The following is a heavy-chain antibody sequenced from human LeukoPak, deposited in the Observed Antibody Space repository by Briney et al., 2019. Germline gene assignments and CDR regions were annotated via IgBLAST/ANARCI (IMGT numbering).Heavy chain of an antibody. CDR3: ARDLQYYYGSGSSNWFDP. J-gene: IGHJ5*02. D-gene: IGHD3-10*01. CDR2: INPNSGGT. V-gene: IGHV1-2*02. CDR1: GYTFTSYG. Sequence: ASVKVSCKASGYTFTSYGISWVRQAPGQGLEWMGWINPNSGGTNYAQKFQGRVTMTRDTSISTAYMELSGLRSDDTAVYYCARDLQYYYGSGSSNWFDPWGQGTLVTVSS.